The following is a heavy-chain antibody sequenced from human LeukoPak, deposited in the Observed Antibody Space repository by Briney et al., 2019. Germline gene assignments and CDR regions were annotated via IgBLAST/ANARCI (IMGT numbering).Heavy chain of an antibody. CDR2: INSDGSNT. CDR1: GFAFSSYW. CDR3: ARAGGGPTTLYWYFDL. V-gene: IGHV3-74*01. D-gene: IGHD1-7*01. J-gene: IGHJ2*01. Sequence: GGSLRLSCAASGFAFSSYWMNWVRQAPGKGLVWVSRINSDGSNTKYADSVKGRFTISRDNAKNTLYLQMNSLRAEDTAVYYCARAGGGPTTLYWYFDLWGRGTLVTVSS.